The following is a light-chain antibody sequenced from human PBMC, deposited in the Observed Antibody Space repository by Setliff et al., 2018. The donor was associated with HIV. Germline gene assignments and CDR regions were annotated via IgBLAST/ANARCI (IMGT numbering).Light chain of an antibody. J-gene: IGLJ2*01. V-gene: IGLV2-11*01. CDR2: DVS. Sequence: QSALTQPRSVSGSPGQSVTLSCTGSSSDVGAYNYVSWYQQCPGKAPKLIIYDVSKRPSGVPDRFSGSKSGDTASLTISGLQSEDEADYYCSSYASSGTLVVFGGGTQLTVL. CDR1: SSDVGAYNY. CDR3: SSYASSGTLVV.